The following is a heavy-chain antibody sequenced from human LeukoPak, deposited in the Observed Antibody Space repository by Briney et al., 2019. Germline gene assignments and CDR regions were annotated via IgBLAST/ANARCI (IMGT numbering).Heavy chain of an antibody. D-gene: IGHD6-13*01. CDR1: GFTFSSYG. CDR3: ARVYSSSWYFWFDP. CDR2: IWYDGSNK. Sequence: GGSLRLPCAASGFTFSSYGMHWVRQAPGKGLEWVAVIWYDGSNKYYADSVKGRFTISRDNSKNTLYLQMNSLRAEDTAVYYCARVYSSSWYFWFDPWAQGTLVTVSS. J-gene: IGHJ5*02. V-gene: IGHV3-33*01.